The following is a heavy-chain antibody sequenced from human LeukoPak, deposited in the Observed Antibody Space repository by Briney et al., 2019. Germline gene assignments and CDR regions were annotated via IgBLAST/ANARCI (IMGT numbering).Heavy chain of an antibody. J-gene: IGHJ4*02. Sequence: PSETLSLTCTVSGGSVSSGSYYWSWTRQPPGKGLEWIGYIYYSGSTNYNPSLKSRVTISVDTSKNQFSLKLSSVTAADTAVYYCARDMGGRYSYGFDYWGQGTLVTVSS. CDR1: GGSVSSGSYY. D-gene: IGHD5-18*01. CDR2: IYYSGST. CDR3: ARDMGGRYSYGFDY. V-gene: IGHV4-61*01.